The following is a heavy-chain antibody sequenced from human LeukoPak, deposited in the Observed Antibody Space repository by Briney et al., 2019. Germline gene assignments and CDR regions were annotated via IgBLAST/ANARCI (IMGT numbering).Heavy chain of an antibody. V-gene: IGHV1-18*01. Sequence: ASVTVSFKASGYTFISYGVSWVRQAPGQGLEWMGWISTYGGSTNYEQKLQGRVTVTTDTSTSTVYMELRSLRSDDTAVYYCARPNTEATGYYFDYWGQRGLLTVSS. CDR1: GYTFISYG. CDR2: ISTYGGST. D-gene: IGHD1-1*01. CDR3: ARPNTEATGYYFDY. J-gene: IGHJ4*02.